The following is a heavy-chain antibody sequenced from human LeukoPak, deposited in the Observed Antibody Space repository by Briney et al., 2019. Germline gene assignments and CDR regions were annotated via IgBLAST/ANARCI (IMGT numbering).Heavy chain of an antibody. J-gene: IGHJ4*02. D-gene: IGHD6-13*01. CDR3: TRGSSSWAY. V-gene: IGHV3-7*04. CDR1: GFTFSTYW. Sequence: GGPLSLSCAASGFTFSTYWMSWVRQAPGKGLQWVANIKQDGSEKYYLDPVMGRFTISRDNAQNSLFLQMNSLRAEDTAVYYCTRGSSSWAYWGQGTLVTVSS. CDR2: IKQDGSEK.